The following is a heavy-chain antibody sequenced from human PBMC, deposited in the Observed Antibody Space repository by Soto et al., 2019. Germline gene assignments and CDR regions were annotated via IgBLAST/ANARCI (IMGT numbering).Heavy chain of an antibody. Sequence: SETLCLTCTVSGGSISSYYWSWIRQPPGKGLEWIGYIYYSGSTNYNPSLKSRVTISVDTSKNQFSLKLSSVTAADTAVYYCARGSRVNRYCSSTSCLDYYFDYWGQGTLVTVSS. D-gene: IGHD2-2*01. CDR1: GGSISSYY. CDR2: IYYSGST. J-gene: IGHJ4*02. V-gene: IGHV4-59*08. CDR3: ARGSRVNRYCSSTSCLDYYFDY.